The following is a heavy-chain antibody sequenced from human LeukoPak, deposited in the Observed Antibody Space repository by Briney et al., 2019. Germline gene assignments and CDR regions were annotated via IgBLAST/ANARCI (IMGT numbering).Heavy chain of an antibody. CDR2: IYDSGST. CDR3: ARGGLSVVGATNWFDP. Sequence: SETLSLTCAVSGGYISSYYWSWIRQPPGKGLEFIGYIYDSGSTNYNPSLKSRVTISVDTSKNQFSLKLSSVTAADTAVYYCARGGLSVVGATNWFDPWGQGTLVTVSS. CDR1: GGYISSYY. D-gene: IGHD1-26*01. V-gene: IGHV4-59*01. J-gene: IGHJ5*02.